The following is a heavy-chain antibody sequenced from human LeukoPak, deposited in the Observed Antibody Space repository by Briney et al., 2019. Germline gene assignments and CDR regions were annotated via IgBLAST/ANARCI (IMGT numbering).Heavy chain of an antibody. Sequence: GGSLRLSYAASGFTFSSYWMSWVRQAPGKGLEWVANIKQDGSEKYYVDSVKGRFTISRDNAKNSLYLQMNSLRAEDTAVYYCARAAASQWLVPWGQGTLVTVSS. J-gene: IGHJ5*02. CDR2: IKQDGSEK. D-gene: IGHD6-19*01. CDR1: GFTFSSYW. V-gene: IGHV3-7*01. CDR3: ARAAASQWLVP.